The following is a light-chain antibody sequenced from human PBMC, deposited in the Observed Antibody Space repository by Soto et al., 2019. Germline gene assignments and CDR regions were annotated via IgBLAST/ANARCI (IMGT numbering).Light chain of an antibody. J-gene: IGKJ3*01. Sequence: DTQLTQSPGTLSASIGDRVSITCRASQPISDWLAWYQHKPGQAPKLLIFDASSLESGVPSRFGGTGPGTEFTLTITSLQPDDFATYYCQQYNTDPYIFGPGTTVEIK. CDR3: QQYNTDPYI. V-gene: IGKV1-5*01. CDR2: DAS. CDR1: QPISDW.